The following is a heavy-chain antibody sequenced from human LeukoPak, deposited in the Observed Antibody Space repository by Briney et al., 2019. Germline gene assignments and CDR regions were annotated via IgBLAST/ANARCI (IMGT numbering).Heavy chain of an antibody. CDR1: GFTVTADH. Sequence: GGSLRLSCAASGFTVTADHMSWVRQSPERGLEWVSLIDGDGRAYYADSVKGRLIISRDISKNTLYLQMNGLRAEDTAVYYCASPPEGPYKGPVWAYWGQGTLVTVSS. CDR2: IDGDGRA. J-gene: IGHJ1*01. CDR3: ASPPEGPYKGPVWAY. V-gene: IGHV3-53*01. D-gene: IGHD3-10*01.